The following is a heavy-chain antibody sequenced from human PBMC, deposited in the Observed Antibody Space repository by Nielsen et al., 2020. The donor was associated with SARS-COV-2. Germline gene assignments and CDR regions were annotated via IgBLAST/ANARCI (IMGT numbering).Heavy chain of an antibody. Sequence: GESLKISCAASGFTFSSYSMNWVRQAPGKGLEWVANIKQDGSEKYYVDSVKGRFTISRDNAKNSLYLQMNSLRAEDTAVYYCARVGSSWYGRPDAFDIWGQGTMVTVSS. CDR1: GFTFSSYS. CDR2: IKQDGSEK. CDR3: ARVGSSWYGRPDAFDI. V-gene: IGHV3-7*03. D-gene: IGHD6-13*01. J-gene: IGHJ3*02.